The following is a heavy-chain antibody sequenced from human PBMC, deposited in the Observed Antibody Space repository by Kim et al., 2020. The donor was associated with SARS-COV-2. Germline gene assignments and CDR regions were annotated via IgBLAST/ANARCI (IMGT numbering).Heavy chain of an antibody. Sequence: SLKSRVTISVDTSKNQFSLKLSSVTAADTAVYYCARAPVPAAFSGYGMDVWGQGTTVTVSS. J-gene: IGHJ6*02. V-gene: IGHV4-31*02. CDR3: ARAPVPAAFSGYGMDV. D-gene: IGHD2-2*01.